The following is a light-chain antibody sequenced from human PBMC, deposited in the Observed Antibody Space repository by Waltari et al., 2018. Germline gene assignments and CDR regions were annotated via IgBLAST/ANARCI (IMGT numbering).Light chain of an antibody. J-gene: IGKJ1*01. CDR1: ESVSGN. Sequence: EIVMTQSRATLSVSPGDTATLSCRASESVSGNLAWYQQKPGQAPRLLIYGTVTRATGIPARFSGSGSGTEFTLTISSLQSEDFAVYPCQQYKMWPQTFGQGTKVEIK. CDR2: GTV. CDR3: QQYKMWPQT. V-gene: IGKV3-15*01.